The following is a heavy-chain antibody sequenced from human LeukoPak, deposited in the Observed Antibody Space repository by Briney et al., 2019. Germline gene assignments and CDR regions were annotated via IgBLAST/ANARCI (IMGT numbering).Heavy chain of an antibody. CDR2: ISSSGGTT. Sequence: PGGSLRLSCAASGFTFSSCAMTWVRQAPGKGLEWVSTISSSGGTTYYADSVKGRFTISRDNSKNTLYLQMNSLRAEDTALYYCAKSPRGSRLDYWGQGTLVTVSS. D-gene: IGHD3-10*01. J-gene: IGHJ4*02. CDR3: AKSPRGSRLDY. V-gene: IGHV3-23*01. CDR1: GFTFSSCA.